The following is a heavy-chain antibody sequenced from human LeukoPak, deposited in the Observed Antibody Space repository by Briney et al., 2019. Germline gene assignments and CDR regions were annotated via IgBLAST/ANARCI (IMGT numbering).Heavy chain of an antibody. Sequence: GGSLRLSCAASGFTVNNAWMSWVRQAPGKGLEWVGRINSEADDGTTDYAAPVNGRFIISRDDSKNTLYLQMNSLKTEDTAVYYCTKTRTLGWAAFDVWGQGTMVTVSS. CDR2: INSEADDGTT. J-gene: IGHJ3*01. CDR1: GFTVNNAW. V-gene: IGHV3-15*01. D-gene: IGHD2-2*03. CDR3: TKTRTLGWAAFDV.